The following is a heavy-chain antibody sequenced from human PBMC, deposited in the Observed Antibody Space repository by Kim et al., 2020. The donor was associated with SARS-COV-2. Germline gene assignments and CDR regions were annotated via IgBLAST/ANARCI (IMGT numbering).Heavy chain of an antibody. J-gene: IGHJ4*02. CDR3: VRAYSSGWAYFDY. D-gene: IGHD6-19*01. Sequence: YADSVKGRFTISRDNAKNSLYLQMTSLRAEDTAVYYCVRAYSSGWAYFDYWGQGTLVTVSS. V-gene: IGHV3-21*01.